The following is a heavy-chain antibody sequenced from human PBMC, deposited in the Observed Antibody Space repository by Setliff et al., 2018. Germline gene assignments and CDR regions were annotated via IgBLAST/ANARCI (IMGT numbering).Heavy chain of an antibody. CDR1: GGSISSYY. Sequence: PSETLSLTCTVSGGSISSYYWSWIRQPPGKGLEWIAYVYYTGSTYYSPSLKSRVTMSIDTSKNQFSLNLNSVTAADTAVYYCARQPYSTTYYYYYYYMDVWGKGTTVTVSS. J-gene: IGHJ6*03. D-gene: IGHD6-13*01. V-gene: IGHV4-59*04. CDR2: VYYTGST. CDR3: ARQPYSTTYYYYYYYMDV.